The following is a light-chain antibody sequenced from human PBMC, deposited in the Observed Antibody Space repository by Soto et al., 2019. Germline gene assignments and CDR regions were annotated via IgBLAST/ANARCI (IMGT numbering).Light chain of an antibody. Sequence: DIQMTQSPSTLSASVGDRVTITCRASQSISSWLAWYQQKPGKAPKLLIYDASSLESGVPSRFSGSGSGTEFTLTISSLQHDDFATYSCQHYNIYSWTLGQGTKVDIK. CDR3: QHYNIYSWT. CDR1: QSISSW. CDR2: DAS. J-gene: IGKJ1*01. V-gene: IGKV1-5*01.